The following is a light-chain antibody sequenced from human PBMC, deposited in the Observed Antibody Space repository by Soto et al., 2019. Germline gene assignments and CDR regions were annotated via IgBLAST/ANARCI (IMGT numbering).Light chain of an antibody. CDR2: CAS. Sequence: DIVMTQSPDSLAVSLGERATINGKSSQRVLYSSSNKNYLAWYQQKPGQPPKLLIYCASTRESGVPDRFSGSGSGTDFTLTISSLQAEAVAVYYCQQYCSSPWTFGHGTKVEIK. V-gene: IGKV4-1*01. J-gene: IGKJ1*01. CDR1: QRVLYSSSNKNY. CDR3: QQYCSSPWT.